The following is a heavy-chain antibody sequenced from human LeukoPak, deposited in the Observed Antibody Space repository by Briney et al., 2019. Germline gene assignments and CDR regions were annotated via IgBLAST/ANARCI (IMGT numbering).Heavy chain of an antibody. CDR3: ARVLLPYNWLDP. V-gene: IGHV4-59*01. J-gene: IGHJ5*02. CDR1: GGSISSYY. D-gene: IGHD2-15*01. Sequence: SETLSLTCTVSGGSISSYYWSWIRQPPGKGLEWIGYIYYSGSTNYNPSLKSRVTISVDTSKNQFSLKLSSVTAADTAVYYCARVLLPYNWLDPWGQGTLVTVSS. CDR2: IYYSGST.